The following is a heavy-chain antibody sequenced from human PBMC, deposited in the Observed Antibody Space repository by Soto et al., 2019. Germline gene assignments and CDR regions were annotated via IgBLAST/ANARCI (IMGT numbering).Heavy chain of an antibody. CDR3: ARSNSGYYKWFDP. Sequence: ASETLSLTCTVSGDSISSSSYYWGWIRQPPGKGLEWIGNIYYSGSTYYNPSLKSRVAISVDTSKNQFSLKLSSVTAADTALYYCARSNSGYYKWFDPWGQGTLVTVSS. J-gene: IGHJ5*02. CDR1: GDSISSSSYY. D-gene: IGHD3-3*01. CDR2: IYYSGST. V-gene: IGHV4-39*01.